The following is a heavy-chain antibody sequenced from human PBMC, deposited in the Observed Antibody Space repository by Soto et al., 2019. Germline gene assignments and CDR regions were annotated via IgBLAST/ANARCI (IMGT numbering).Heavy chain of an antibody. CDR3: ARDWWLVLELDY. CDR2: ISYDGSNK. CDR1: GFTFSSYA. V-gene: IGHV3-30-3*01. D-gene: IGHD6-19*01. J-gene: IGHJ4*02. Sequence: GGSLRLSCAASGFTFSSYAMHCVRQAPGEGLEWVAVISYDGSNKYYADSVKGRFTIPRDNSKNTLYLQMNSLRAEDTAVSYCARDWWLVLELDYWGQGTLVTVSS.